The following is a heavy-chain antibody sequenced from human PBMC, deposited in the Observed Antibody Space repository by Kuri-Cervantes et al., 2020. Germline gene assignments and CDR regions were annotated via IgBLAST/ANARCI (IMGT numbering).Heavy chain of an antibody. CDR2: IYPDDSEI. Sequence: GESLKISCKGSGYIFSSYWIGWVRQMPGKGLEWMGIIYPDDSEIRYNPSFEGQVTFSADKSGTTAYLQWSSLKASDTAMYYCVMTPGGRYFFINYWGQGTLVTVSS. V-gene: IGHV5-51*01. CDR1: GYIFSSYW. D-gene: IGHD6-19*01. J-gene: IGHJ4*02. CDR3: VMTPGGRYFFINY.